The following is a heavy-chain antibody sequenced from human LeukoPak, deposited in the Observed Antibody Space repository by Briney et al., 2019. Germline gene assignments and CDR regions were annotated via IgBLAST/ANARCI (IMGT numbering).Heavy chain of an antibody. D-gene: IGHD3-22*01. CDR2: INHRGST. V-gene: IGHV4-34*01. CDR3: ASYYDSSGYYDY. J-gene: IGHJ4*02. CDR1: GGSFSGYY. Sequence: PSETLSLTCAVYGGSFSGYYWSWIRQPPGKGLEWIGEINHRGSTNYNPSLKSRVTISVDTSKNQFSLKLSSVSAADTAVYYCASYYDSSGYYDYWGQGTLVTVSS.